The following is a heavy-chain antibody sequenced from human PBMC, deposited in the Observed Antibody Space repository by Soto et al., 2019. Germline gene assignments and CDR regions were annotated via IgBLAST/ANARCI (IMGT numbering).Heavy chain of an antibody. CDR2: TYYRSKWYN. J-gene: IGHJ6*04. Sequence: QTLSLTCAISGDSVSSNSAAWNWIRQSPSRGLEWLGRTYYRSKWYNDYAVSVKSRITINPDTSKNQFSLQLNSVTPEDTAVYYCARDPGGGSSSYYYYSGMDVWGNGTTVTVTS. D-gene: IGHD6-13*01. CDR3: ARDPGGGSSSYYYYSGMDV. CDR1: GDSVSSNSAA. V-gene: IGHV6-1*01.